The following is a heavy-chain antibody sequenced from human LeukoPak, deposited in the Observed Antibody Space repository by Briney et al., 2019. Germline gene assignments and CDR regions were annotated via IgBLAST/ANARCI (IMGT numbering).Heavy chain of an antibody. J-gene: IGHJ4*02. Sequence: VGSLRLSCAASGVSFSTYWMDWVRQAPGEGVGWVAKIKQDGSEKYYVDSVRGRFSISSDNAKHSLYLQMNSLRADDTAIYDCANPPTLTSLHYWGQGTLVNDSS. V-gene: IGHV3-7*03. CDR3: ANPPTLTSLHY. CDR2: IKQDGSEK. CDR1: GVSFSTYW. D-gene: IGHD3-10*01.